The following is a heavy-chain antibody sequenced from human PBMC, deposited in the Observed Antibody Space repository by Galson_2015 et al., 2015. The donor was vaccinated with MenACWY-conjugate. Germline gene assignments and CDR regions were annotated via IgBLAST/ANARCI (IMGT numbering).Heavy chain of an antibody. V-gene: IGHV3-7*03. CDR1: GFTFRNYW. Sequence: SLRLSCAASGFTFRNYWMTWVRQAPGKGLEWVASIKKDGSEKYYVDSVKGRFTISRDNAKNSLYLEMNSLRVEDTAVYSCARGHYGMDVWGQGTTVTVFS. J-gene: IGHJ6*02. CDR3: ARGHYGMDV. CDR2: IKKDGSEK.